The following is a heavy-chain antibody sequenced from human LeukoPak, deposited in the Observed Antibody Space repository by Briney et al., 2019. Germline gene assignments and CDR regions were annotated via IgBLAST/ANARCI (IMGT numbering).Heavy chain of an antibody. CDR2: IYYSGST. Sequence: SETLSLTCTVSGGSISSGSYYWSWIRQPAGKGLEWIGYIYYSGSTNYNPSLKSRVTISVDTSKNQFSLKLSSVTAADTAVYYCARNSHWREFQHWGQGTLVTVSS. J-gene: IGHJ1*01. D-gene: IGHD1-1*01. CDR1: GGSISSGSYY. CDR3: ARNSHWREFQH. V-gene: IGHV4-61*10.